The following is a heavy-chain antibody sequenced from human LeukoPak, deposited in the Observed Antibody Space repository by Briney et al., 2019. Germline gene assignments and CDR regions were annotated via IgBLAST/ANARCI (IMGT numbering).Heavy chain of an antibody. J-gene: IGHJ4*02. D-gene: IGHD2-2*01. Sequence: PGGSLRLSCAASGFTFSSYWMSWVRQAPGKGLEWVANIKQDGSEKYYVDSVKGRFTISRDNSKNTLYLQMNSLRAEDTAVYYCAKDPGYCSSTSCRFDYWGQGTLVTVSS. CDR1: GFTFSSYW. V-gene: IGHV3-7*03. CDR2: IKQDGSEK. CDR3: AKDPGYCSSTSCRFDY.